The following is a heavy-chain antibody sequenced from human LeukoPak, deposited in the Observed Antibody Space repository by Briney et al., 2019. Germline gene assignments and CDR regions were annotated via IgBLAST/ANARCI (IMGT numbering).Heavy chain of an antibody. CDR3: ARKVRRRGSDYVVGFDY. CDR2: INHSGST. J-gene: IGHJ4*02. CDR1: GGSFSGYY. V-gene: IGHV4-34*01. D-gene: IGHD1-26*01. Sequence: PSETLSLTCAVYGGSFSGYYWSWIRQPPGKGLEWIGEINHSGSTNYNPSLKSRVTISVDTSKNQISLKLSSVSAADTAVYYCARKVRRRGSDYVVGFDYWGQGTLVTVSS.